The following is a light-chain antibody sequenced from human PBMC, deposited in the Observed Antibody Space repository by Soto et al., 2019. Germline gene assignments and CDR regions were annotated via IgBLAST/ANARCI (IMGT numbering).Light chain of an antibody. V-gene: IGKV3-11*01. CDR3: QQRSNWPPIT. J-gene: IGKJ5*01. CDR1: QRVKTF. CDR2: DAS. Sequence: EIVLTQSPATLSLSPGERATLSCRASQRVKTFLVWYQQRPGQAPRLLIHDASHRAAGIAARCRGSGFGTDFTLTISSLEPEDAAVYYCQQRSNWPPITVGQGTRLESK.